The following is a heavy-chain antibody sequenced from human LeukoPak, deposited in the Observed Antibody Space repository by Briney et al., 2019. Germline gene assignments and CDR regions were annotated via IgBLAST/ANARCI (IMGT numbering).Heavy chain of an antibody. D-gene: IGHD6-19*01. Sequence: ASVKVSCKASGYTFTSYGISWVRQAPGQGLEWMGWISAYNGNTNYAQKLQGRVTMTTDTSTSTAYMELRSLRSDDTAVYYCARARVTDSSGWQYYYYYYGMDVWGQGTTVTVSS. J-gene: IGHJ6*02. V-gene: IGHV1-18*01. CDR3: ARARVTDSSGWQYYYYYYGMDV. CDR1: GYTFTSYG. CDR2: ISAYNGNT.